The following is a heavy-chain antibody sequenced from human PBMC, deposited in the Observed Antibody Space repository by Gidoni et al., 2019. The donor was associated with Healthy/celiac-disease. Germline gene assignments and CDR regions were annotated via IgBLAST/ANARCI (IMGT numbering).Heavy chain of an antibody. D-gene: IGHD5-18*01. Sequence: LESGGGLVQPGGSLRLSCAASGFTFSSYAMSWVRQAPEKGLEWVSAISGSGGSTYYADSVKGRFTISRDNSKNTLYLQMNSLRAEDTAVYYCAKGVGGSYGYEFDYWGQGTLVTVSS. V-gene: IGHV3-23*01. J-gene: IGHJ4*02. CDR2: ISGSGGST. CDR1: GFTFSSYA. CDR3: AKGVGGSYGYEFDY.